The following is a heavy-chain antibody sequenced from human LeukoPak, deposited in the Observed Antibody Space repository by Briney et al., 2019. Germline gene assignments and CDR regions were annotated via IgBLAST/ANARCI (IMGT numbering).Heavy chain of an antibody. CDR3: VRGPYYYGKTWFDP. CDR2: INHSGST. V-gene: IGHV4-34*01. Sequence: SETLSLTCAVYGGSFSGYYWSWIRQPPGKGLEWIGEINHSGSTNYNPSLKSRVTISVDTSKNQFSLKLTSVTAADTAIYYCVRGPYYYGKTWFDPWGQGTLVTVSS. CDR1: GGSFSGYY. D-gene: IGHD3-10*01. J-gene: IGHJ5*02.